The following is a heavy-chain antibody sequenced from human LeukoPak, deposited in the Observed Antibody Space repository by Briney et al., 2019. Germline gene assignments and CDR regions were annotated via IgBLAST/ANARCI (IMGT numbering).Heavy chain of an antibody. V-gene: IGHV5-51*01. J-gene: IGHJ4*02. CDR3: ARRYRDGYNHYYFDY. D-gene: IGHD5-24*01. CDR1: GYAFTDHW. Sequence: GESLKISCKGSGYAFTDHWIGWVCQMPGKGLEWMGTIYPGDSNPRYSPAFQGQVTISADKSISTTYLQWSGLKASDTAMYYCARRYRDGYNHYYFDYWGRGTLVTVSS. CDR2: IYPGDSNP.